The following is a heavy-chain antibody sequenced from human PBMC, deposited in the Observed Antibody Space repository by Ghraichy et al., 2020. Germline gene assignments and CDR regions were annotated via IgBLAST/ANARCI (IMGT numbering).Heavy chain of an antibody. D-gene: IGHD4-23*01. J-gene: IGHJ3*02. Sequence: SQTLSLTCTVSGGSISSYYWSWIRQPPGKGLEWIGYIYYSGSTNYNPSLKSRVTISVDTSKNQFSLKLSSVTAADTAVYYCAREGKRDAFDIWGQGTMVTVSS. V-gene: IGHV4-59*01. CDR1: GGSISSYY. CDR2: IYYSGST. CDR3: AREGKRDAFDI.